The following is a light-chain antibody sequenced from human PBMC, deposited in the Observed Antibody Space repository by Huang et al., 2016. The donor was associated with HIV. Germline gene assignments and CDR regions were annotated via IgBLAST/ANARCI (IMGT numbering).Light chain of an antibody. Sequence: IQMTQSPSTLSASVGDRVTITCRASQSITDWLAWYQQKPGKAPALLIYKTSNLEDGVPMRFSGTGSGTEFTLTISSLQTDDSATYYCQQYSSYSSWTFGQGTRVEVK. J-gene: IGKJ1*01. CDR2: KTS. V-gene: IGKV1-5*03. CDR1: QSITDW. CDR3: QQYSSYSSWT.